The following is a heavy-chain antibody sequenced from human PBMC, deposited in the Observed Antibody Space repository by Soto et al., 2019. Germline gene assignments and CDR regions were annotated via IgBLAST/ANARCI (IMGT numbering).Heavy chain of an antibody. CDR1: GFTFSSYD. CDR3: ARSRPYCGGDCLPLDY. V-gene: IGHV3-13*04. CDR2: IDTSGDT. D-gene: IGHD2-21*02. J-gene: IGHJ4*01. Sequence: EVRLVESGGGLVQPGGSLRLSCAASGFTFSSYDMHWVRQAAGKGLEWVSVIDTSGDTYYPGSVKGRFTISRENAKNSLYLQMNSLRAGDTAVYYCARSRPYCGGDCLPLDYWGHGTLVTVSS.